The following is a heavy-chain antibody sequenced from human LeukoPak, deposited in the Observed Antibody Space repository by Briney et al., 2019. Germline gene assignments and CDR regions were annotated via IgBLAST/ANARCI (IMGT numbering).Heavy chain of an antibody. CDR1: GFTFSSYW. CDR2: INSDGSST. CDR3: ASLHYGSGSVDY. V-gene: IGHV3-74*01. Sequence: GGSLRLSCAASGFTFSSYWMHWVRQAPGKGLVWVSRINSDGSSTSYADSVKGRFTISRDNAKNTLYLQMNNLRAEDTAVYYCASLHYGSGSVDYWGQGTLVTVSS. J-gene: IGHJ4*02. D-gene: IGHD3-10*01.